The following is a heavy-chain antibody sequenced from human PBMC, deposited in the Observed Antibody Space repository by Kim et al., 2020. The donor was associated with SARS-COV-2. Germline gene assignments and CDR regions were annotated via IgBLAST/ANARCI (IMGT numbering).Heavy chain of an antibody. J-gene: IGHJ5*02. CDR2: IYYSGST. CDR3: ARDSSPRSGWFDP. D-gene: IGHD6-6*01. V-gene: IGHV4-59*01. CDR1: GGSISSYY. Sequence: SETLSLTCTVSGGSISSYYWSWIRQPPGKGLEWIGYIYYSGSTNYNPSLKSRVTISVDTSKNQFSLKLSSVTAADTAVYYCARDSSPRSGWFDPWGQGTLVTVSS.